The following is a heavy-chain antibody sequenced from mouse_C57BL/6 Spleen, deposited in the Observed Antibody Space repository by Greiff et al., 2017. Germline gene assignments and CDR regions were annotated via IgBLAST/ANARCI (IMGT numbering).Heavy chain of an antibody. CDR2: IDTSDSET. J-gene: IGHJ4*01. CDR1: GYTFTSYW. Sequence: QVQLQQPGAELVRPGSSVKLSCKASGYTFTSYWMHWVKQRPIQGLEWIGNIDTSDSETHYNQKFKDKATLPVDKSSSTAYMQRSSLTSEYSAVYYCAREDYDVGGYAMDYWGQGPSVTVSS. CDR3: AREDYDVGGYAMDY. V-gene: IGHV1-52*01. D-gene: IGHD2-4*01.